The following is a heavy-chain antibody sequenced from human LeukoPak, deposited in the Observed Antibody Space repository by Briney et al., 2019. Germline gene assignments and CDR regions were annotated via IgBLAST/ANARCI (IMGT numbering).Heavy chain of an antibody. CDR2: IYYSGST. CDR3: ARDYGSGSYDY. V-gene: IGHV4-39*07. CDR1: GGSISSSSYY. D-gene: IGHD3-10*01. Sequence: SETLSLTCTVSGGSISSSSYYWGWIRQPPGRGLEWIGSIYYSGSTYYNPSLKSRVTISVDTSKNQFSLKLSSVTAADTAVYYCARDYGSGSYDYWGQGTLVTVSS. J-gene: IGHJ4*02.